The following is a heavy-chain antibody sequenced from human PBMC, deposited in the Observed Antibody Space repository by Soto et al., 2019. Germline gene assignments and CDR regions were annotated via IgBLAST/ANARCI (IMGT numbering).Heavy chain of an antibody. J-gene: IGHJ4*02. CDR1: GFTFSSYA. V-gene: IGHV5-51*01. Sequence: GGSLRLSCAASGFTFSSYAMSWVRQMPGKGLEWMGIIYPGDSDTRYSPSFQGQVTISADKSISTAYLQWSSLKASDTAMYYCARRRYYYGSGSYFADFDYWGQGTLVTVSS. D-gene: IGHD3-10*01. CDR3: ARRRYYYGSGSYFADFDY. CDR2: IYPGDSDT.